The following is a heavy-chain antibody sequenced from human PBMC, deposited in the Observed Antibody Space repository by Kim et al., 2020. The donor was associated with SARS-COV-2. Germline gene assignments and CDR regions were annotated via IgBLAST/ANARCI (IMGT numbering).Heavy chain of an antibody. CDR3: ARMLEGWRSDY. V-gene: IGHV1-69*02. CDR2: IIPNTPFT. J-gene: IGHJ4*02. Sequence: SVKVSCKTSGDIFTNSSISWVRQVPGQGLEWMGRIIPNTPFTNYAQKFQGRFTFTSDKSTSTAYMELSSLRSEDTAVYYCARMLEGWRSDYCGQGTLGT. CDR1: GDIFTNSS. D-gene: IGHD1-1*01.